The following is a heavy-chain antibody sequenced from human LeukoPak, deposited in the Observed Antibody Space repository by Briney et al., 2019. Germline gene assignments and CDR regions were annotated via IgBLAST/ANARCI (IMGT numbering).Heavy chain of an antibody. Sequence: GGSLRLSCAASGFTFSSYAMSWVRQAPGKGLEWVSTISGSGGSTYYADSVKGRFTISRDNSKNTLYLQMNSLRAEDTAVYYCARGELRTYFDYWGQGTLVTVSS. D-gene: IGHD1-7*01. J-gene: IGHJ4*02. CDR3: ARGELRTYFDY. CDR1: GFTFSSYA. CDR2: ISGSGGST. V-gene: IGHV3-23*01.